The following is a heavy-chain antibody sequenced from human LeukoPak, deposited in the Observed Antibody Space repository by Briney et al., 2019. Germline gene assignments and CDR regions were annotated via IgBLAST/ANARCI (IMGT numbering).Heavy chain of an antibody. Sequence: SVKVSCKASGYTFTSYAMHWVRQAPGQGLEWMGGIIPIFGTANYAQKFQGRVTITADESTSTAYMELSSLRSEDTAVYYCARGPNIKYCSSTSCYTGPFDYWGQGTLVTVSS. D-gene: IGHD2-2*02. CDR1: GYTFTSYA. CDR2: IIPIFGTA. CDR3: ARGPNIKYCSSTSCYTGPFDY. J-gene: IGHJ4*02. V-gene: IGHV1-69*13.